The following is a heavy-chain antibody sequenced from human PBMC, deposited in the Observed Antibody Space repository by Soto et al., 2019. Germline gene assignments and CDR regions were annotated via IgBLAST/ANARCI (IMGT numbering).Heavy chain of an antibody. CDR1: GGSISSGGYY. V-gene: IGHV4-31*03. D-gene: IGHD3-22*01. J-gene: IGHJ4*02. Sequence: QVQLQESGPGLVKPSQTLSLTCTVSGGSISSGGYYWSWIRQHPGKGLEWIGYISYSGSTYYNPSLESRATISVDTSKTQFSLKRSSVTAADTAVYYCARDALSRDSIWGQGTLVTVSS. CDR3: ARDALSRDSI. CDR2: ISYSGST.